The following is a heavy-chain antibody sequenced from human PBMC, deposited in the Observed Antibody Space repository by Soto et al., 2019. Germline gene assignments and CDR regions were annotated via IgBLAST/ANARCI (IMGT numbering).Heavy chain of an antibody. CDR1: GYSFTSYW. V-gene: IGHV5-51*01. D-gene: IGHD1-7*01. CDR3: ARRVYSRNYHYYFDY. J-gene: IGHJ4*02. CDR2: IYPGDSDT. Sequence: GESLKISCKGSGYSFTSYWIGWVRQMPGKGLEWMGIIYPGDSDTRYSPSFQGQVTISADKSITTAYLQWSSLKASDTAMYYCARRVYSRNYHYYFDYWGQGTLVTVSS.